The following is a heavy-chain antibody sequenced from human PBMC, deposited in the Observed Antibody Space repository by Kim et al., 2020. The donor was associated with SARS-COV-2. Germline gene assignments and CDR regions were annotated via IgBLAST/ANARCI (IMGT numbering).Heavy chain of an antibody. Sequence: GGSLRLSCAASGFTFSSYGMHWVRQAPGKGLEWVAVIWYDGSNKYYADSVKGRFTISRDNSKNTLYLQMNSLRAEDTAVYYCARIQTDYYDSSGYYSYWWVDGMDVWGQGTTVTVSS. CDR2: IWYDGSNK. D-gene: IGHD3-22*01. J-gene: IGHJ6*02. CDR3: ARIQTDYYDSSGYYSYWWVDGMDV. V-gene: IGHV3-33*01. CDR1: GFTFSSYG.